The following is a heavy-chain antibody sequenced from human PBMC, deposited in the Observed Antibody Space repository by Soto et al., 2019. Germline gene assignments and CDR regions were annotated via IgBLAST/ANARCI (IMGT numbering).Heavy chain of an antibody. J-gene: IGHJ6*02. CDR1: GFPFSSYA. CDR2: ISGSGGSA. Sequence: GGSLRLSSAAAGFPFSSYAMNWVRQAPGKGLEWVSAISGSGGSAYYADSVKGRFTNSRDSSKNTLYLQMNSLRAEDTAVYYCAKGSSWSSALVLDIWGQGTTVTVSS. CDR3: AKGSSWSSALVLDI. D-gene: IGHD1-26*01. V-gene: IGHV3-23*01.